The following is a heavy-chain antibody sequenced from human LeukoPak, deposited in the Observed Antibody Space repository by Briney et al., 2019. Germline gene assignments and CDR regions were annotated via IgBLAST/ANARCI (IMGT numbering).Heavy chain of an antibody. Sequence: SETLSLTCTVSGDSISSGLYAWGWIRQPPGGGLEGIGNIFHNGDTYYTPSLRSRVTISVDTFENQFSLNLRSGTAADTAVSYCARLWSHSKTEDYWGQGTVVTVSS. CDR1: GDSISSGLYA. CDR3: ARLWSHSKTEDY. V-gene: IGHV4-39*01. CDR2: IFHNGDT. D-gene: IGHD3-16*01. J-gene: IGHJ4*02.